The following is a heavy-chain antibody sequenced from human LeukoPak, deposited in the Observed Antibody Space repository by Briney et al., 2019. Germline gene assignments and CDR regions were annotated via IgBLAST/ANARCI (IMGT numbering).Heavy chain of an antibody. V-gene: IGHV1-69*13. CDR2: IIPIFGKA. CDR3: ARSRRVRYCSNISCYAGFFEY. CDR1: GYTFTGYF. D-gene: IGHD2-2*01. J-gene: IGHJ4*02. Sequence: GASVRVSCKASGYTFTGYFMHWVRQAPGQGLECMGGIIPIFGKANYAQKFQGRVTITADESTSTAYMELSSLRSEDTAVYYCARSRRVRYCSNISCYAGFFEYWGQGTLVTVSS.